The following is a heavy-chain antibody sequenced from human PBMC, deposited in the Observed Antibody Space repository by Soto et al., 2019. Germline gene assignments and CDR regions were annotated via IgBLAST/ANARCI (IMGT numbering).Heavy chain of an antibody. CDR2: IYYSGST. CDR3: AREPQQPLGYCSGGSCYKSTSWFDP. J-gene: IGHJ5*02. Sequence: SETLSLTCTVSGGSISSYYWSWIRQPPGKGLEWIGYIYYSGSTNYNPSLKSRVTISVDTSKNQFSLKLSSVTTADTAVYYCAREPQQPLGYCSGGSCYKSTSWFDPWGQGTLVTVSS. CDR1: GGSISSYY. V-gene: IGHV4-59*01. D-gene: IGHD2-15*01.